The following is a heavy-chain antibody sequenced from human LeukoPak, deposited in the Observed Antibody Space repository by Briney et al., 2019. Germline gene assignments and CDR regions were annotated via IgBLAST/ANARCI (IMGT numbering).Heavy chain of an antibody. J-gene: IGHJ4*02. CDR1: GGSISSSNW. D-gene: IGHD5-12*01. V-gene: IGHV4-4*02. CDR3: ARGGFSGYESHFDY. CDR2: IYHSGST. Sequence: SGTLSLTCAVSGGSISSSNWWSWVRQPPGKGLEWIGEIYHSGSTNYNPSLKSRVTISVDKSKNQFSPNLNSVTAADTAVYYCARGGFSGYESHFDYWGQGTLVTVSS.